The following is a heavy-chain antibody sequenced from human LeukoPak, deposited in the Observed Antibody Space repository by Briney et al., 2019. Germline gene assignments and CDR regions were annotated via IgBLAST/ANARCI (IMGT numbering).Heavy chain of an antibody. V-gene: IGHV3-23*01. CDR1: GFSFSSYA. CDR2: INGSGGST. D-gene: IGHD1-7*01. CDR3: AKAQGWNYENWFDP. J-gene: IGHJ5*02. Sequence: GGSLRLSCAAPGFSFSSYAMSWVRQAPGKGLEWVSAINGSGGSTYYADSVKGRFTISRDNSKNTLYLQMNSLRAEDTAVYYCAKAQGWNYENWFDPWGQGTLVTVSS.